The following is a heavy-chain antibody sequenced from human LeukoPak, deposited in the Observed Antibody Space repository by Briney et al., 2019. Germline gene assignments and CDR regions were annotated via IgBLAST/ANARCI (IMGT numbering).Heavy chain of an antibody. J-gene: IGHJ5*02. CDR3: ARGRAARPRRHGSNWFDP. CDR2: IIPIFGTA. D-gene: IGHD6-6*01. CDR1: GCTFSIYA. V-gene: IGHV1-69*05. Sequence: AAVNLSCKASGCTFSIYAISWVRQAPGQGLEWMGGIIPIFGTANYAQKFQVRVTMTRYMSTSTVYMELSSLRSEDTAVYYCARGRAARPRRHGSNWFDPWGQGTLVTVSS.